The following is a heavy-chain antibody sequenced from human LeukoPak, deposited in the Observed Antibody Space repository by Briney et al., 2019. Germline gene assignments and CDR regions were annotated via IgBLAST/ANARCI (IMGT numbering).Heavy chain of an antibody. Sequence: SGGSLRLSCAASGFSFSVSGMNWVRQAPGKGLEWVSYISSSSSNINYADSVRGRFTISRDNAKNSLYLHMDSLRVEDMAVYYCARDLRSSGYYAFDYWGQGTLVTVSS. CDR3: ARDLRSSGYYAFDY. CDR1: GFSFSVSG. V-gene: IGHV3-21*01. CDR2: ISSSSSNI. J-gene: IGHJ4*02. D-gene: IGHD3-22*01.